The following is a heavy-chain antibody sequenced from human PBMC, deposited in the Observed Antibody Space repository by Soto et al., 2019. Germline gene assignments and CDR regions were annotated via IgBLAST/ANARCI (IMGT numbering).Heavy chain of an antibody. CDR3: AKDLGGYGSGSYYNRDAFDI. V-gene: IGHV3-23*01. CDR1: GFTFSSYA. J-gene: IGHJ3*02. CDR2: ISGSGGST. D-gene: IGHD3-10*01. Sequence: GGSLRLSCAASGFTFSSYAMSWVRQAPGKGLEWVSAISGSGGSTYYADSVKGRFTISRDNSKNTLYLQMNSLRAEDTAVYYCAKDLGGYGSGSYYNRDAFDIWGQGTMVTVSS.